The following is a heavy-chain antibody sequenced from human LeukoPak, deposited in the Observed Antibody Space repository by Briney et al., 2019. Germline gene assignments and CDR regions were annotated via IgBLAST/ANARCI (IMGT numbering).Heavy chain of an antibody. CDR2: INPNSGGT. J-gene: IGHJ5*02. V-gene: IGHV1-2*02. CDR3: ARVDTVVVPTGITWFDP. CDR1: GYTFTGYY. Sequence: ASVKVSCKASGYTFTGYYIHWVRQAPGQGLEWMGWINPNSGGTNYAQTSQGRVTMSRDTAISTAYMERTRLRSDDTAVYYCARVDTVVVPTGITWFDPWGQGTLVTVSS. D-gene: IGHD2-2*02.